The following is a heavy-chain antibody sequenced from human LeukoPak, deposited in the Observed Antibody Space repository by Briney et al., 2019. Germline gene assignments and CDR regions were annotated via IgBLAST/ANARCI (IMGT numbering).Heavy chain of an antibody. V-gene: IGHV3-11*05. J-gene: IGHJ4*02. CDR1: GFTFSDYY. Sequence: GGSLRLPCAASGFTFSDYYMSWIRQAPGKGLEWVSYISSSSSYTNYADSVKGRFTISRDNAKNSLYLQMNSLRAEDTAVYYCARAGYSGYDFDYWGQGTLVTVSS. CDR2: ISSSSSYT. CDR3: ARAGYSGYDFDY. D-gene: IGHD5-12*01.